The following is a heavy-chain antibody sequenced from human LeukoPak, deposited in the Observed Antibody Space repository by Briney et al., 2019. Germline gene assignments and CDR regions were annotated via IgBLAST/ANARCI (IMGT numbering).Heavy chain of an antibody. J-gene: IGHJ5*02. CDR1: GYTLTELS. CDR2: FDPEDGET. CDR3: ATGLAVGYSYGT. D-gene: IGHD5-18*01. V-gene: IGHV1-24*01. Sequence: ASVKVSCKVSGYTLTELSMHWVRQAPGKGLEWMGGFDPEDGETIYAQKFQGRVTMTEDTSTDTAYMGLSSLISEDTAVYYCATGLAVGYSYGTWGQGTLVTVSS.